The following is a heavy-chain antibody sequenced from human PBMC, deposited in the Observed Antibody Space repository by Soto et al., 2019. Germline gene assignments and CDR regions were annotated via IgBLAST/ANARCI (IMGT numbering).Heavy chain of an antibody. J-gene: IGHJ6*02. CDR2: INSDGSST. Sequence: GSLRLSCAASGFTFSSYWMHWVRQAPGKGLVWVSRINSDGSSTSYADSVKGRFTISRDNAKNTLYLQMNSLRAEDTAVYYCARVGSSSSSSIWLGYYYYGMDVWGQGTTVTVSS. V-gene: IGHV3-74*01. CDR1: GFTFSSYW. D-gene: IGHD6-6*01. CDR3: ARVGSSSSSSIWLGYYYYGMDV.